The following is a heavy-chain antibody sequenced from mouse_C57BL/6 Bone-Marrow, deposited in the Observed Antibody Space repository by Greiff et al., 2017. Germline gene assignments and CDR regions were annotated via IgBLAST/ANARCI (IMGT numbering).Heavy chain of an antibody. CDR2: IYPGSGST. D-gene: IGHD2-3*01. V-gene: IGHV1-55*01. CDR1: GYTFTSYW. J-gene: IGHJ2*01. CDR3: ARRGWLLRDFDY. Sequence: QVQLQQPGAELVKPGASVKMSCKASGYTFTSYWITWVKQRPGQGLEWIGDIYPGSGSTNYNEKFKSKATLTVDTSSSTAYMELSSLTSEDSAVYYCARRGWLLRDFDYWGQGTTLTVSS.